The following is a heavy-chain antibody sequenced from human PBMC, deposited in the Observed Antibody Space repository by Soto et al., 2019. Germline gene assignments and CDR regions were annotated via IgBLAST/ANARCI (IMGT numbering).Heavy chain of an antibody. J-gene: IGHJ4*03. CDR3: ARVRATDYEIDY. V-gene: IGHV3-7*03. CDR2: IKRDGSEK. Sequence: PGGSLRLSCTSSGFMFVSYWMTWVRHVPGKGLQWVANIKRDGSEKYYVDFVKGRFTISRDNADNSVFLDMNNLRVDDTATYYCARVRATDYEIDYWGQGTTVTVSS. D-gene: IGHD4-17*01. CDR1: GFMFVSYW.